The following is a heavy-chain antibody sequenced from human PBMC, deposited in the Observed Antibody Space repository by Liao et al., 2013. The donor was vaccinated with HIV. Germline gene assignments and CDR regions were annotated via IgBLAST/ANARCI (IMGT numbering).Heavy chain of an antibody. J-gene: IGHJ4*02. CDR3: ARDYGSGTSLDYFDY. V-gene: IGHV4-59*06. D-gene: IGHD3-10*01. Sequence: QVQLQESGPGLVKPSETLSLTCTVSGGSISSYYWSWIRQPAGEGLEWFGYIYSSGNTYYNPSLKSRVTISIDTSKHQFSLKLTSVTAADTAVYYCARDYGSGTSLDYFDYWGQGALVTVSS. CDR1: GGSISSYY. CDR2: IYSSGNT.